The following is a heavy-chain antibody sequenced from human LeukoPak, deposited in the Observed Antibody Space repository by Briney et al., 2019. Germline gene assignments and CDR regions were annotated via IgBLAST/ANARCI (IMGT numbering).Heavy chain of an antibody. J-gene: IGHJ6*03. CDR3: ARAIGGNRRTMVRATYYMDV. D-gene: IGHD3-10*01. CDR1: GFTASSNY. CDR2: IYSGGST. V-gene: IGHV3-53*01. Sequence: AGGSLRLSCAASGFTASSNYMSWFRKPPGKGLEWVSVIYSGGSTYYADSVKGRFTISRDNSKNTLYLQMNSLSAEDTAVYYCARAIGGNRRTMVRATYYMDVWGKGTTVTVSS.